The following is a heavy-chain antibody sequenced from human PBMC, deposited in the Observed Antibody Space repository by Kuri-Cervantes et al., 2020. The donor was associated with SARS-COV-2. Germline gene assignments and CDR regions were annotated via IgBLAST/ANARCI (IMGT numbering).Heavy chain of an antibody. CDR1: GFIFSNYW. V-gene: IGHV3-30-3*01. J-gene: IGHJ4*02. Sequence: GESLKISCAGSGFIFSNYWMSWVRQAPGKGLEWVAVISYDGSNKYYADSVKGRFTISRDNSKNTLYLQMNSLRAEDTAVYYCARGLAVEYYFDYWGQGTLVTVSS. CDR2: ISYDGSNK. CDR3: ARGLAVEYYFDY. D-gene: IGHD6-19*01.